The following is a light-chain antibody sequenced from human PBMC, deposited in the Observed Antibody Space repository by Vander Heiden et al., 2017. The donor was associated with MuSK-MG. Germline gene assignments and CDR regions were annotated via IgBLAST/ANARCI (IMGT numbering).Light chain of an antibody. CDR1: QSISSW. CDR2: KAS. CDR3: QQYNSYPWT. J-gene: IGKJ1*01. V-gene: IGKV1-5*03. Sequence: DIQMTQSPSTLSASVGDRVTITCRASQSISSWLAWYQQKPGKAPKLLIYKASSLESRVPSRFRRSGSGTEFTLTISSLQPDDLATYYCQQYNSYPWTFGQGTKVEIK.